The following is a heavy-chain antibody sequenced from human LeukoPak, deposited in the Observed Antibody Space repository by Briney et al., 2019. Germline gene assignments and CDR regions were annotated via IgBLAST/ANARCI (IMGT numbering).Heavy chain of an antibody. CDR1: GYTFASYG. CDR2: TTTYKAKT. J-gene: IGHJ4*02. CDR3: ARGYCGGDCPLKY. Sequence: ASVKVSCKASGYTFASYGITWVRQAPGQGLEWMGRTTTYKAKTDYARAFQGRVTLTTDPSTSTAYMELRSLRSDDTAVYFCARGYCGGDCPLKYWGQGTLVTVSS. D-gene: IGHD2-21*01. V-gene: IGHV1-18*01.